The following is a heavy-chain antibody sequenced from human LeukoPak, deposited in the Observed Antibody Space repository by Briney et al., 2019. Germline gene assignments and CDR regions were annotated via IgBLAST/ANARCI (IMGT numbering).Heavy chain of an antibody. Sequence: SETLSLTCTVSGGSISSYYWSWIRQPPGKGLEWIGYIYYSGSTNYNPSLKSRVTISVDTSKNQFSLKLSSVTAADTAVYYCARDSSSWYPDYWGQGALVTVSS. CDR1: GGSISSYY. CDR2: IYYSGST. V-gene: IGHV4-59*01. CDR3: ARDSSSWYPDY. D-gene: IGHD6-13*01. J-gene: IGHJ4*02.